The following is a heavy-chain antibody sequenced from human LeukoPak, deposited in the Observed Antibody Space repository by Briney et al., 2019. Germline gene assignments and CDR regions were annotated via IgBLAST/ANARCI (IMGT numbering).Heavy chain of an antibody. CDR1: GFTFSSYG. CDR2: IRYDGSNK. CDR3: AKDRLGSSFSFDC. Sequence: GGSLRLSCAASGFTFSSYGMHWVRQAPGKGLEWVAFIRYDGSNKYYADSVKGRFTISRDNSKNTLYLQMNSLRAEDTAVYYCAKDRLGSSFSFDCWGQGTLVAVSS. J-gene: IGHJ4*02. V-gene: IGHV3-30*02. D-gene: IGHD6-6*01.